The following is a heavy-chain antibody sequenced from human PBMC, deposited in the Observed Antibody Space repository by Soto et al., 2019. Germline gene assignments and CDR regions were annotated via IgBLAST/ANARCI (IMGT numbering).Heavy chain of an antibody. V-gene: IGHV4-59*01. CDR2: IHYTGST. Sequence: VSLTCTVSGGSMSRYYWTWIRQPPGKGLEWIGNIHYTGSTNYNPSLKSRVTILLGTSTSQFSLKVSSVTAADTAVYYCARDLTISSTDGPLDPWGHGTLVTVSS. CDR1: GGSMSRYY. CDR3: ARDLTISSTDGPLDP. J-gene: IGHJ5*02. D-gene: IGHD1-1*01.